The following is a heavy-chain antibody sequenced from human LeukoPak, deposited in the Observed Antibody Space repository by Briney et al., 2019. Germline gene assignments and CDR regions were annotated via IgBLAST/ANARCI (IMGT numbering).Heavy chain of an antibody. CDR1: GGSISSYY. CDR2: IYYSGST. J-gene: IGHJ2*01. D-gene: IGHD1-1*01. V-gene: IGHV4-59*01. Sequence: SETLSLTCTVSGGSISSYYWSWIRQPPGKGLEWIGYIYYSGSTNYNPSLKSRVTISVDTSENQFSLKLSSVTAADTAVYYCARGGAQLVYFDLWGRGTLVTVSS. CDR3: ARGGAQLVYFDL.